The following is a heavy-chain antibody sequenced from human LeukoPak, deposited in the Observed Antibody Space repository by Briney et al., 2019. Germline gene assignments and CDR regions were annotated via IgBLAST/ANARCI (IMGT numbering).Heavy chain of an antibody. J-gene: IGHJ4*02. CDR1: GFTCSSYW. Sequence: GGSLRLSCAASGFTCSSYWMSWVRQAPGKGLEWVANIKQDGSEKYYVDSVKGRFTISRDNAKNSLYLQMNSLKTEDTAVYYCTRQMSYYDILTGYYTLYYFDYWGQGTLVTVSS. D-gene: IGHD3-9*01. CDR3: TRQMSYYDILTGYYTLYYFDY. V-gene: IGHV3-7*03. CDR2: IKQDGSEK.